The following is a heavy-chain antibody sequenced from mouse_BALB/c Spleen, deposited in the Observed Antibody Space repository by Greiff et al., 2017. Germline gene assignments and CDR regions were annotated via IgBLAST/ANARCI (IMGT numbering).Heavy chain of an antibody. Sequence: VQLQQSGAELVRPGSSVKISCKASGYAFSSYWRNWVKQRLGQGLEWIGQIYPGAGDTNYNGKFKGKATLTADKSSSTAYMQLSSLTSEDSAVYFCARAPLYDGYPFDYWGQGTTLTVSS. J-gene: IGHJ2*01. CDR3: ARAPLYDGYPFDY. CDR2: IYPGAGDT. D-gene: IGHD2-3*01. CDR1: GYAFSSYW. V-gene: IGHV1-80*01.